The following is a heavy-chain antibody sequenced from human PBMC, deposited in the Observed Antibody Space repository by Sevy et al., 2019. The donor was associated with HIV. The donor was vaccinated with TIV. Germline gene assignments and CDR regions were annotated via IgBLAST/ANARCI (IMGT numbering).Heavy chain of an antibody. V-gene: IGHV3-48*02. D-gene: IGHD2-21*02. CDR1: GFTFSSFS. J-gene: IGHJ3*02. CDR2: ISSSGSSI. CDR3: ARASSPYCGGDCLYAFNI. Sequence: GESLKISCAASGFTFSSFSMNWVRQAPGKTLEWISYISSSGSSIYYADSVKGRFSISRDNAKRSLYLQMNSLRDEETAVYYCARASSPYCGGDCLYAFNIWDQGTMVTVSS.